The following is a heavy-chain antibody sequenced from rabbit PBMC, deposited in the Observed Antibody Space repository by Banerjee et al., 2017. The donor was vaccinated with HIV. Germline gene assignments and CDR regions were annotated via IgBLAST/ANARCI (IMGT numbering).Heavy chain of an antibody. V-gene: IGHV1S40*01. J-gene: IGHJ4*01. CDR2: IYAGSSDYT. CDR1: GFSFSSSYD. D-gene: IGHD6-1*01. Sequence: QSLEESGGDLVKPGASLTLTCTASGFSFSSSYDMCWVRQAPGKGLEWIACIYAGSSDYTYYASWAKGRFTISKTSSTTVTLQMTSLTAADTATYFCARNAGYANGGDGYFNLWGPGTLVTVS. CDR3: ARNAGYANGGDGYFNL.